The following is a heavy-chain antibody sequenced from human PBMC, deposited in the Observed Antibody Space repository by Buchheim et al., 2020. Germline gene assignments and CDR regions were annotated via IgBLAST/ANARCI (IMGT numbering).Heavy chain of an antibody. V-gene: IGHV3-11*06. CDR2: ISSTSSYT. J-gene: IGHJ4*02. Sequence: QVQLVESGGGLVKPGGSLRLSCAASGFTFSDYYMSWIRKAPGKGLEWVSYISSTSSYTNYADSMKGRFTISRDNGKNSLYLQLTSLRAEDTAVYYCARGGIYYDSGAFFYCNYWGQGTL. CDR3: ARGGIYYDSGAFFYCNY. CDR1: GFTFSDYY. D-gene: IGHD3-22*01.